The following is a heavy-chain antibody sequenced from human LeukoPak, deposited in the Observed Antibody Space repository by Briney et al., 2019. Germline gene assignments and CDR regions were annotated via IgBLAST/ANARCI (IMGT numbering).Heavy chain of an antibody. J-gene: IGHJ4*02. CDR2: INPSGSNT. Sequence: GGSVKVSCKASGFTFTKYYMHWVRQAPGQGLEWMGLINPSGSNTNYAQKFRGRVTMTRDTSATTIYMELSSLRSEDTAVYYCAREESGGYFDYGGQGTLVTVSS. CDR1: GFTFTKYY. CDR3: AREESGGYFDY. D-gene: IGHD2-8*02. V-gene: IGHV1-46*01.